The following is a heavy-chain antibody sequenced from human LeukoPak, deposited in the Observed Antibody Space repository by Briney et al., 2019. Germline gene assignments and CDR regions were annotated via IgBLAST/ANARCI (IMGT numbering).Heavy chain of an antibody. V-gene: IGHV5-51*01. CDR2: IYPGDSDT. J-gene: IGHJ4*02. CDR1: GYSFTSYW. CDR3: ASGTMTTVTKYYFDY. Sequence: GESLKISCKGSGYSFTSYWIGWVRQMPGKGLEWMGIIYPGDSDTRYSPSFQGQVTIPADKSISTAYLQWSSLKASDTAMYYCASGTMTTVTKYYFDYWGQGTLVTVSS. D-gene: IGHD4-17*01.